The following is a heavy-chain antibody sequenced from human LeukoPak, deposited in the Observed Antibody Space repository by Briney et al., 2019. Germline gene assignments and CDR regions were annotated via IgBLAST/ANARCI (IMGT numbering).Heavy chain of an antibody. Sequence: SETLSLTCTVSGGSISSYYWSWIRQPAGKGLEWIGSIDHSGSTHYNPSLKSRVTVSVDTSKNQFSLKLSSVTAADTALYYCARDATMMGNYFNYWGQGTLVTVSS. CDR1: GGSISSYY. CDR3: ARDATMMGNYFNY. D-gene: IGHD5-12*01. CDR2: IDHSGST. V-gene: IGHV4-4*07. J-gene: IGHJ4*02.